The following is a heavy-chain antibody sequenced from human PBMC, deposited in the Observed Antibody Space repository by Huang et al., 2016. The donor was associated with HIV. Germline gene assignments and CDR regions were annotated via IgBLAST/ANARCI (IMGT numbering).Heavy chain of an antibody. D-gene: IGHD1-26*01. CDR3: ARLLYRYYFDY. J-gene: IGHJ4*02. CDR1: GGSISSSSYY. V-gene: IGHV4-39*01. Sequence: QLQLQESGPGLVKPSETLSLTCTVSGGSISSSSYYWGWIRQPPGKGLEWIGSIYYSGSTYDNPSLKSRVTISGDTSKNQFSLKLSSVTAADTAVYYCARLLYRYYFDYWGQGTLVTVSS. CDR2: IYYSGST.